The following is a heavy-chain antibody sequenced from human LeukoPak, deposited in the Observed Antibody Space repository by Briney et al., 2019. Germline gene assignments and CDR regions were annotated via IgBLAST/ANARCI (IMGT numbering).Heavy chain of an antibody. CDR2: INPTSGCT. CDR1: GYTFTGYY. J-gene: IGHJ4*02. Sequence: ASVKVSCKASGYTFTGYYMHWVRQAPGQGLEWMGWINPTSGCTNYPQKFQGRVTMNRDGSISTAYMELSRLRSDDTAVYYCARQPRGGAVACFDYWGQGTLVT. D-gene: IGHD6-19*01. V-gene: IGHV1-2*02. CDR3: ARQPRGGAVACFDY.